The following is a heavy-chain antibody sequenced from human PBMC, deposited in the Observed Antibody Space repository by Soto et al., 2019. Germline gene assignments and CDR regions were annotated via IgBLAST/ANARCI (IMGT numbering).Heavy chain of an antibody. Sequence: SETLSLTCTVSGGSISSSSYYWGWIRQPPGKGLEWIGSIYYSGSTYYNPSLKSRVTISVDTSKNQFSLKLSSVTAADTAVYYCARAFEWLYYYMDVWGKGTTVTVSS. D-gene: IGHD3-3*01. CDR3: ARAFEWLYYYMDV. CDR1: GGSISSSSYY. CDR2: IYYSGST. V-gene: IGHV4-39*01. J-gene: IGHJ6*03.